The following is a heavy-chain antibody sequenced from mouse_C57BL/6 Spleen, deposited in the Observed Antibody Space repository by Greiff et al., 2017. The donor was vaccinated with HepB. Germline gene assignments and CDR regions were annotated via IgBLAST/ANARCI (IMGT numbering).Heavy chain of an antibody. J-gene: IGHJ3*01. CDR3: ARWYGNYLDWFAY. V-gene: IGHV1-52*01. CDR2: IDPSDSET. CDR1: GYTFTSYW. Sequence: QVQLQQPGAELVRPGSSVKLSCKASGYTFTSYWMHWVKQRPIQGLEWIGNIDPSDSETHYNQKFKDKATLTVDKSSSTAYMQLSSLTSEDSAVYYCARWYGNYLDWFAYWGQGTLVTVSA. D-gene: IGHD2-10*02.